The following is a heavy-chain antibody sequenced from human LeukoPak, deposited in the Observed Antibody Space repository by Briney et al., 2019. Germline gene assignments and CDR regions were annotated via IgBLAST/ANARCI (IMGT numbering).Heavy chain of an antibody. CDR3: ARGPLYCSSTSCLLRY. V-gene: IGHV1-69*13. D-gene: IGHD2-2*01. Sequence: SVKVTCKASGGTFSSYAISWVRQAPGQGLEWMGGIIPIFGTANYAQKFQGRVTITADESTSTAYMELSSLRSEDTAVYYCARGPLYCSSTSCLLRYWGQGTLVTVSS. CDR1: GGTFSSYA. CDR2: IIPIFGTA. J-gene: IGHJ4*02.